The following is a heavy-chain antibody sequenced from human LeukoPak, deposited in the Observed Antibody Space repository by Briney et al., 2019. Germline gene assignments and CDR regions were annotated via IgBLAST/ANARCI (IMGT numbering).Heavy chain of an antibody. Sequence: GGSLRLSCTVSGFTVSSFSMNWVRQAPGKGLEWVSSISSSSSYIYYADSVKGRFTVSRDNAKNSLYLQMNSLRAEDTAVYYCARHRTASDYWGQGTLVTVSS. CDR1: GFTVSSFS. D-gene: IGHD3-16*02. CDR3: ARHRTASDY. V-gene: IGHV3-21*01. J-gene: IGHJ4*02. CDR2: ISSSSSYI.